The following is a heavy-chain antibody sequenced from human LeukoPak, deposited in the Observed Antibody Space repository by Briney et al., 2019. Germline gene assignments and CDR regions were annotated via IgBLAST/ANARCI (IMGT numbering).Heavy chain of an antibody. J-gene: IGHJ6*03. CDR3: ARESYSSSWYRYYYYYMDV. V-gene: IGHV1-8*03. CDR2: MNPNSGNT. CDR1: GYTFTSYD. Sequence: ASVKVSCKASGYTFTSYDINWVRQATGQGLEWMGWMNPNSGNTGYAQKFQGRVTITRNTSISTAYMELSSLRSEDTAVYHCARESYSSSWYRYYYYYMDVWGKGTTVTVSS. D-gene: IGHD6-13*01.